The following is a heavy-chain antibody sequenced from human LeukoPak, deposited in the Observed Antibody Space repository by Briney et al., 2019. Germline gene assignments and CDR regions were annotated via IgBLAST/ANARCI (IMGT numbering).Heavy chain of an antibody. CDR3: ARGPLQRDYGDYGVGFDF. J-gene: IGHJ3*01. CDR1: GFTVSSNF. D-gene: IGHD4-17*01. Sequence: PGGSLRLSCAASGFTVSSNFMSWVRQAPGKGLEWVSVLYSGGSTYYADSVKGRFTISRDNSKNTLYLQMNSLRAEDTAVYYCARGPLQRDYGDYGVGFDFWGQGTMVTVSS. V-gene: IGHV3-66*01. CDR2: LYSGGST.